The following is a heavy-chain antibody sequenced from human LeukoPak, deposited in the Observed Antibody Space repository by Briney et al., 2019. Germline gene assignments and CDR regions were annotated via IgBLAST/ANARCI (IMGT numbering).Heavy chain of an antibody. CDR1: GGSFSSYY. CDR2: INHSGST. D-gene: IGHD3-3*01. CDR3: ARGLASGYPPIPFDY. Sequence: PSETLSLTCAVYGGSFSSYYWSWIRQPPGKGLEWIGEINHSGSTNYNPSLKSRVTISVDTSKNQFSLKLSSVTAADTAIYYCARGLASGYPPIPFDYWGQGTLVTVSS. J-gene: IGHJ4*02. V-gene: IGHV4-34*01.